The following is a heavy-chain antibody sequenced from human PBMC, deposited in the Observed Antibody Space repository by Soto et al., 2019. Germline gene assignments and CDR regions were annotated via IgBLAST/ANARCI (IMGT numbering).Heavy chain of an antibody. CDR2: ISYDGSNK. J-gene: IGHJ6*02. CDR3: AKEHRYCSSTSCYLLFQYYYGMDV. CDR1: GFTFSSYG. D-gene: IGHD2-2*01. Sequence: GGSLRLSCAASGFTFSSYGMHWVRQAPGKGLEWVAVISYDGSNKYYADSVKGRFTISRDNSKNTLYLQMNSLRAEDTAVYYCAKEHRYCSSTSCYLLFQYYYGMDVWGQGTTVTVSS. V-gene: IGHV3-30*18.